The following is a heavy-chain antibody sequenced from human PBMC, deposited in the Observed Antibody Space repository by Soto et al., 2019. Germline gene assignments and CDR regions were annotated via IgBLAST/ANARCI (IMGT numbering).Heavy chain of an antibody. Sequence: EVPVVESGGGLVQPGGSLRLSCAASGFTFSSYSMNWVRQAPGKGLEWVSYISSSSTIFYADSVKGRFTISRDNAKNSLHLQMNSLRAEDTAVYYCARDIDGGGQGTLVTVSS. J-gene: IGHJ4*02. D-gene: IGHD2-15*01. CDR1: GFTFSSYS. V-gene: IGHV3-48*01. CDR2: ISSSSTI. CDR3: ARDIDG.